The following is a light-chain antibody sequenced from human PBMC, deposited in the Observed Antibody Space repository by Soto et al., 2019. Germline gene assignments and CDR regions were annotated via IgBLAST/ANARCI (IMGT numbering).Light chain of an antibody. Sequence: ENVLTQSPGTLSLSPGERATLSCRASLSVSRNLAWYQQKPGQAPRLLIFDASTRATGIPARFSGSGSGTEFTLTITSLQSEDFAVYYCQQYNAWPRTFGQGTKVDIK. CDR1: LSVSRN. V-gene: IGKV3-15*01. CDR3: QQYNAWPRT. CDR2: DAS. J-gene: IGKJ1*01.